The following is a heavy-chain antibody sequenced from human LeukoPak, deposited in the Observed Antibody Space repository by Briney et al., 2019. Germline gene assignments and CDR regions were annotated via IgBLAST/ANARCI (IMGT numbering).Heavy chain of an antibody. V-gene: IGHV4-59*01. CDR2: IYYSGST. CDR3: ARVKDYYDSSGPLYFDS. CDR1: GASISDYY. J-gene: IGHJ4*02. D-gene: IGHD3-22*01. Sequence: PSGTLSLTCTVSGASISDYYWTWIWQPPGKGLEWIGYIYYSGSTNYNRSLKSRVTLSVDTSNNHVSLKVNSVTAADTAVYYCARVKDYYDSSGPLYFDSWGQGTLVTVSS.